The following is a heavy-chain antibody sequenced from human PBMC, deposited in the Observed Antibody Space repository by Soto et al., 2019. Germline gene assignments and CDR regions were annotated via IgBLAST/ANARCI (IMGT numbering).Heavy chain of an antibody. CDR1: GFTFSIYS. CDR3: AKVVKYDVLTGYYKGPDYCGMDV. V-gene: IGHV3-23*01. Sequence: QLLESGGGLVQPGGSLRLSCAASGFTFSIYSMNWVRQAPGKGLEWVSLISGSGGSTHYADSVEGRFTISRDNSKNTLYLEMDSLRAEDTAVYYCAKVVKYDVLTGYYKGPDYCGMDVWGQGTTVTVSS. D-gene: IGHD3-9*01. J-gene: IGHJ6*02. CDR2: ISGSGGST.